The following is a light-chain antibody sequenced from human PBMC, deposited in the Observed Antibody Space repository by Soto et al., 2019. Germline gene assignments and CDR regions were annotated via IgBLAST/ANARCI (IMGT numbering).Light chain of an antibody. V-gene: IGLV1-44*01. CDR3: VAWDDSLNGHVV. J-gene: IGLJ2*01. CDR1: NSNIGTNH. CDR2: GSN. Sequence: QSVLTQPPSASGTPGQRVAISCSGGNSNIGTNHVNWYQQLPGTAPKLLIYGSNQRPSGVPDRFSGSRSGTSASLAISGLQSEDEADYYCVAWDDSLNGHVVFGGGTKLTVL.